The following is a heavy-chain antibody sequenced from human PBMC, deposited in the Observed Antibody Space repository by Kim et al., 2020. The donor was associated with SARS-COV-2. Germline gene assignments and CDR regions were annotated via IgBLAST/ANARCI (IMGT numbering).Heavy chain of an antibody. J-gene: IGHJ4*02. Sequence: SETLSLTCTVSGGSISSYYWIWIRQPPGKGLEWIGYIYYSGSTNYNPSLKSRVTISVDTSKNQFSLKLSSVTAADTAVYYCARQEVPSHFDYWGQGTLVTASS. CDR1: GGSISSYY. V-gene: IGHV4-59*08. CDR3: ARQEVPSHFDY. CDR2: IYYSGST.